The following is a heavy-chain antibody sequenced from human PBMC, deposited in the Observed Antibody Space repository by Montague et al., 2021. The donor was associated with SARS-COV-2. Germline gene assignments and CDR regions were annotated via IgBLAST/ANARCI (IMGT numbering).Heavy chain of an antibody. CDR3: AHLIRYYDIFTGIPFDY. CDR1: GFSLSTPNVG. D-gene: IGHD3-9*01. V-gene: IGHV2-5*01. CDR2: IYSNDDK. J-gene: IGHJ4*02. Sequence: PVLVKPTQTLTLTCTFSGFSLSTPNVGVGWIRQPPGKALEWLAPIYSNDDKRYSPSLQSRLTITKDTPKNQVVLSLTNVDPVDTATYYCAHLIRYYDIFTGIPFDYWGQGTQVTVSS.